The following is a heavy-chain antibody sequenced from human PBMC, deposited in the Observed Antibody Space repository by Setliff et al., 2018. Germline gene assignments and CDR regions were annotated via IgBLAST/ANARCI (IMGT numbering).Heavy chain of an antibody. CDR2: IFSKGST. CDR3: ASHPRVTIFGVVAFDY. V-gene: IGHV4-61*09. D-gene: IGHD3-3*01. J-gene: IGHJ4*02. CDR1: GGSISSGNYY. Sequence: SETLSLTCTVSGGSISSGNYYWSWIRQPAGKAPEWIGHIFSKGSTNNNPSLKSRVTISIDSSKNQFSLKLSAVTAADTAVYFCASHPRVTIFGVVAFDYWGQGILVTVSS.